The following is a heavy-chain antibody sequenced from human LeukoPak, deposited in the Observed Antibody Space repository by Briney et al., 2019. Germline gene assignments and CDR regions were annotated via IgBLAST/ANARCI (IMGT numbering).Heavy chain of an antibody. CDR3: AVDDYGDYYFDY. CDR2: INPNSGGT. CDR1: GYTFTGYY. Sequence: ASVKVSCKASGYTFTGYYMHWVRQAPGQGLEWMGWINPNSGGTNYAQKFQGRVTMTRDTSISTAYMELSRLRSDDTAVYYCAVDDYGDYYFDYWGQGTLVTVSS. V-gene: IGHV1-2*02. D-gene: IGHD4-17*01. J-gene: IGHJ4*02.